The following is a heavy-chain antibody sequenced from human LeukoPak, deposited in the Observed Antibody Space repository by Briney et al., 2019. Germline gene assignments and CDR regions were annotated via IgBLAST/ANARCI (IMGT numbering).Heavy chain of an antibody. CDR2: IYYSGST. J-gene: IGHJ4*02. D-gene: IGHD1-26*01. CDR3: ATGTDSRKVGY. V-gene: IGHV4-59*12. CDR1: PGSISSSS. Sequence: LETLSLTCIVSPGSISSSSWSWIRRPPGTGLESFRYIYYSGSTNYNPSLKSRVTISVETSKNQFSLKLSTVTAADTAVYYCATGTDSRKVGYWGQGTLVTVSS.